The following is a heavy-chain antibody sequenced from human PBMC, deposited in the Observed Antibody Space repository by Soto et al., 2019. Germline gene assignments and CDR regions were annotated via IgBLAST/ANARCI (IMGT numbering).Heavy chain of an antibody. V-gene: IGHV3-7*01. Sequence: EVQLVESGGGLVQPGGSLRLSCAASGFTFSNYWMSWVRQAPGKGLEWVANIKQDGSEIYYVDSVKGRFTISRDNGKNSLYLQMNSLRGEDTAVYYCARKLVEYWGQGTLVTVSS. J-gene: IGHJ4*02. CDR3: ARKLVEY. D-gene: IGHD6-13*01. CDR2: IKQDGSEI. CDR1: GFTFSNYW.